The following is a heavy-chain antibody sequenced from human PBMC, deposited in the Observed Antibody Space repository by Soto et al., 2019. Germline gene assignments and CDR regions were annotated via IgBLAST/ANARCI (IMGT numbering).Heavy chain of an antibody. Sequence: GSLRLSCAASGFTFSSYGMHWVRQAPGKGLEWVSAISSNGNYKYYADSVKGRFSISRDNARNSLYLQMNSLRAEDTAVYYCARGPFGYFDFWGQGTLVTVSS. J-gene: IGHJ4*02. CDR3: ARGPFGYFDF. D-gene: IGHD3-10*01. CDR2: ISSNGNYK. CDR1: GFTFSSYG. V-gene: IGHV3-21*01.